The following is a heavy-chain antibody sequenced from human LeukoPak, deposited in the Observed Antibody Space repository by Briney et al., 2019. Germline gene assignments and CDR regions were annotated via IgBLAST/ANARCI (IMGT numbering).Heavy chain of an antibody. CDR3: AKDMAAYYYASGNIDY. Sequence: GGSLGLSCAASGFTFDDYAMLWVRQAPGKGLEWVSLISWDGGGTYYADTVKGRFTISRDNSKNSLYLQMNSLRAEDTALYYCAKDMAAYYYASGNIDYWGQGTLVTVSS. D-gene: IGHD3-10*01. CDR1: GFTFDDYA. V-gene: IGHV3-43D*03. CDR2: ISWDGGGT. J-gene: IGHJ4*02.